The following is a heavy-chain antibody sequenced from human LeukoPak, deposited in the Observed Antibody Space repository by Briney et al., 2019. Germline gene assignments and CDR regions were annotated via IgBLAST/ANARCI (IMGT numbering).Heavy chain of an antibody. CDR3: ARDRVGNWNYQGDAFDI. Sequence: PSETLSLTCAVYGGSFSGYYWSWIRQPPGKGLEWIGEINHSGSTNYNPSLKSRVTISVDTSKNQFSLKLSSVTAADTAVYYCARDRVGNWNYQGDAFDIWGQGTMVTVSS. D-gene: IGHD1-7*01. CDR1: GGSFSGYY. J-gene: IGHJ3*02. V-gene: IGHV4-34*01. CDR2: INHSGST.